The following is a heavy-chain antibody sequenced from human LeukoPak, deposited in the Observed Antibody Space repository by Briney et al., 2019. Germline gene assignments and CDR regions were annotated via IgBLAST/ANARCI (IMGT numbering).Heavy chain of an antibody. CDR2: INSDGSST. CDR3: ARVFANYGWDPYYFDY. D-gene: IGHD3-16*01. CDR1: GFTFSSYW. Sequence: PGGSLRLSCAASGFTFSSYWMHWVRQAPGKGLVWVSRINSDGSSTSYADSVKGRFTISRDNAKNTLYLQMNSLRAEDTAVYYCARVFANYGWDPYYFDYWGQGTLVTVSS. V-gene: IGHV3-74*01. J-gene: IGHJ4*02.